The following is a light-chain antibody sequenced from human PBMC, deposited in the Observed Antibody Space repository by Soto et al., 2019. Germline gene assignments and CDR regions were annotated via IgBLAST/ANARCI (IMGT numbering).Light chain of an antibody. Sequence: ETVLTQSPGTLSLSPGERATLSCRASQSVSSSYLAWDQQKPGQAPSLLIYDASSRSTGIPDRFSGSGSGTDFTLTLSRLEPEDVAVYYCQQYVRSPPSWTFGQGTKVEIK. CDR3: QQYVRSPPSWT. CDR1: QSVSSSY. J-gene: IGKJ1*01. CDR2: DAS. V-gene: IGKV3-20*01.